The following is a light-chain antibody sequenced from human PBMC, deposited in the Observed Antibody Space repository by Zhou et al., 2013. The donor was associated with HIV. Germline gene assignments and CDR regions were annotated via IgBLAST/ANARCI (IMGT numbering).Light chain of an antibody. CDR3: MQRIEFPLT. CDR2: KVS. J-gene: IGKJ4*01. V-gene: IGKV2-30*01. CDR1: QSLAYSDGNTY. Sequence: VVMTQSPLSLPVTLGQPASISCKSSQSLAYSDGNTYLNWFHQRPGQSPRRLIYKVSIRDSGVPDRFSGSGSGTEFTLKISRVEAEDVGVYYCMQRIEFPLTFGGGTRVDIK.